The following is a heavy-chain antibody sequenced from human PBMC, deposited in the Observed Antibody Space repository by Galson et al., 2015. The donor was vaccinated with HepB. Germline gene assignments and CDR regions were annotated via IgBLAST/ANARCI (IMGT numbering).Heavy chain of an antibody. V-gene: IGHV3-74*01. J-gene: IGHJ5*02. CDR2: ISGGDGSTT. CDR1: GFTFSGSA. D-gene: IGHD3-16*01. Sequence: SLRLSCAASGFTFSGSAIHWVRQAPGKGLEWVPAISGGDGSTTTYADSVKGRFTISRDNAKNTLYLQMNSLRAEDTAVYYCARVPLGVAPQSANWFDPWGQGTLVTVSS. CDR3: ARVPLGVAPQSANWFDP.